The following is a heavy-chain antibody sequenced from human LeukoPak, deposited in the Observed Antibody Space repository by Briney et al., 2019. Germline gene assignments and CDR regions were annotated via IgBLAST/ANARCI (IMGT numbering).Heavy chain of an antibody. J-gene: IGHJ4*02. CDR1: GFTFSSYS. CDR3: ARDHYDYGDCLGLIDY. D-gene: IGHD4-17*01. V-gene: IGHV3-21*01. CDR2: ISSSSSYI. Sequence: GGSLRLSCAASGFTFSSYSMNWVRQAPGKGLEWVSSISSSSSYIYYADSVKGRFTISRDNAKNSLYLQMNSLRAEDTAVYYCARDHYDYGDCLGLIDYWGQGTLVTVSS.